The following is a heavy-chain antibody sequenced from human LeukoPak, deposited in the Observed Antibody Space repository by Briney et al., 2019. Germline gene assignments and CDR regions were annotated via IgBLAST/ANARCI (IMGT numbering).Heavy chain of an antibody. Sequence: GGSLRLSCAASGFTFSSYAMSWVRQAPGKGLEWVSAISGSGGTTYYADSVKGRFTSSRDNSKSTLYVQMNSLRAEDTAVYYFAIVVAARQGTIDPWGQGTLVTISS. V-gene: IGHV3-23*01. D-gene: IGHD6-6*01. CDR2: ISGSGGTT. CDR3: AIVVAARQGTIDP. J-gene: IGHJ5*02. CDR1: GFTFSSYA.